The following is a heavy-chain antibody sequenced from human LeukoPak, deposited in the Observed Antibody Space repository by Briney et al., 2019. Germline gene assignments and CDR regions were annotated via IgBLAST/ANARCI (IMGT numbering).Heavy chain of an antibody. CDR2: IYYSGST. CDR1: GGSISSSSYY. D-gene: IGHD4-17*01. Sequence: SETLSLTCTVSGGSISSSSYYWGWIRQPPGKGLEWIGSIYYSGSTYYNPSLKSRVTISVDTSKNQFSLKLSSVAAADTAVYYCARLRGVGYGVYGQIDYWGQGTLVTVSS. CDR3: ARLRGVGYGVYGQIDY. J-gene: IGHJ4*02. V-gene: IGHV4-39*01.